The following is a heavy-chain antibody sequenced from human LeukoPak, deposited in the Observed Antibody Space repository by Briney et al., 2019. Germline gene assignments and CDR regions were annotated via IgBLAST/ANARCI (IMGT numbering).Heavy chain of an antibody. D-gene: IGHD1-1*01. Sequence: SVKVSCKASGYTFTSYGISWVRQAPGQGLEWMGRIIPILGIANYAQKFQGRVTITADKSTSTAYMELSSLRSEDTAVYYCARVPTDPDAFDIWGQGTMVTVSS. CDR3: ARVPTDPDAFDI. CDR2: IIPILGIA. V-gene: IGHV1-69*04. J-gene: IGHJ3*02. CDR1: GYTFTSYG.